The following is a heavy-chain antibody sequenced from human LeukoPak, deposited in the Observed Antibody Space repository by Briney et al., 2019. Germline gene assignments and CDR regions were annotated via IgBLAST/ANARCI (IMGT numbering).Heavy chain of an antibody. V-gene: IGHV4-39*01. Sequence: PSETLSLTCAVYGGSFSSYYWGWIRQPPGKGLEWIGSIYYSGSTYYNPSLKSRVTISVDTSKNQFSLKLSSVTAADTAVYYCARHTGYYYYYMDVWGKGTTVTVSS. CDR3: ARHTGYYYYYMDV. J-gene: IGHJ6*03. CDR1: GGSFSSYY. D-gene: IGHD3-10*01. CDR2: IYYSGST.